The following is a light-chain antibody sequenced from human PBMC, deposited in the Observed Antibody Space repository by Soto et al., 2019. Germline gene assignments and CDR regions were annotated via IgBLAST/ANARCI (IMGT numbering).Light chain of an antibody. Sequence: DIPMTQSPSSLSASVGDRVTITCXASQSISSYLNWYQQKPGKAPKLLIYAASSLQSGVPSRFSGSGSGTDFTLTISSLQPEEFATYYCQQSYSTPITVGPGTKVDI. CDR1: QSISSY. J-gene: IGKJ3*01. CDR3: QQSYSTPIT. V-gene: IGKV1-39*01. CDR2: AAS.